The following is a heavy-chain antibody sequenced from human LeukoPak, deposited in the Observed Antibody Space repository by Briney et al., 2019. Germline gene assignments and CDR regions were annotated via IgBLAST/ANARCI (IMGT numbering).Heavy chain of an antibody. V-gene: IGHV4-59*06. D-gene: IGHD6-6*01. J-gene: IGHJ4*02. CDR3: ARGGSRIAAPHY. CDR2: IYYSGST. Sequence: SETLSLTCTVSGGSISSHYWSWIRQPPGKGLEWIGYIYYSGSTYYNPSLTSRVTISVDTSKNQFSLKLSSVTAADTAVYYCARGGSRIAAPHYWGQGTLVTVSS. CDR1: GGSISSHY.